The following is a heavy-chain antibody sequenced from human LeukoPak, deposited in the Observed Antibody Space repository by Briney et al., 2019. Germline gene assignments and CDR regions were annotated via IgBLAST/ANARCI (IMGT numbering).Heavy chain of an antibody. D-gene: IGHD3-3*01. Sequence: GGSLRLSCAASGFTFSSYGMHWVRQAPGKGLEWVAFIRYDGSNKYYADSVKGRFTISRDNSKNTLYLQMNSLRAEDTAVYYCAKQDDFWSVLFDYWGQGTLVTVSS. CDR1: GFTFSSYG. CDR3: AKQDDFWSVLFDY. V-gene: IGHV3-30*02. J-gene: IGHJ4*02. CDR2: IRYDGSNK.